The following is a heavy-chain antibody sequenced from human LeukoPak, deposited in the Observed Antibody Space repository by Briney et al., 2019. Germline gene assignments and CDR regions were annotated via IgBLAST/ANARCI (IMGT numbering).Heavy chain of an antibody. Sequence: SVKVSCKASGGTFSSYAISWVRQAPGQGLEWMGGIIPIFGTANYAQKFQGRVTITADESTSTAYMELSSLRSEDTAVYYCAREVPDQPLFNGYDYWGQGTLVTVSS. CDR3: AREVPDQPLFNGYDY. CDR1: GGTFSSYA. V-gene: IGHV1-69*01. J-gene: IGHJ4*02. D-gene: IGHD2-2*01. CDR2: IIPIFGTA.